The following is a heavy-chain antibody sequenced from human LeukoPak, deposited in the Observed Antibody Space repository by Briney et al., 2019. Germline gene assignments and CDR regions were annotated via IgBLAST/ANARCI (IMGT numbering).Heavy chain of an antibody. J-gene: IGHJ3*02. D-gene: IGHD3-10*01. CDR2: IYYSGST. CDR3: ARDGYYYGSGSYYRETNAFDI. V-gene: IGHV4-59*12. CDR1: GGSISSYY. Sequence: PSETLSLTCTVSGGSISSYYWSWIRQPPGKGLEWIGYIYYSGSTYYSPSLKSRVTISVDTSKNQFSLKLSSVTAADTAVYYCARDGYYYGSGSYYRETNAFDIWGQGTMVTVSS.